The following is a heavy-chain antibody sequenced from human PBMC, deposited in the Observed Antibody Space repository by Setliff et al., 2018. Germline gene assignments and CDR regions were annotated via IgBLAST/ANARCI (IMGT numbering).Heavy chain of an antibody. CDR1: GGTFSSYA. D-gene: IGHD2-15*01. Sequence: ASVKVSCKASGGTFSSYAISWVRQAPGQGLEWMGWINAGNGNTKYSQKFQGRVTITRDTSASTVYMELSSLRSEDTAMYYCARGEAIVVVVDAEGNWFDPWGQGTLVTVSS. J-gene: IGHJ5*02. CDR2: INAGNGNT. V-gene: IGHV1-3*01. CDR3: ARGEAIVVVVDAEGNWFDP.